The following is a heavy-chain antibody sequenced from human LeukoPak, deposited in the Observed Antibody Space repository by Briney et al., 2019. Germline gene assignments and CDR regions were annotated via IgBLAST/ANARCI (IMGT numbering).Heavy chain of an antibody. Sequence: ASVKVSCKASGYTFTAYYMHWVRQAPGQGLEWMGWINPNSCGTNYAQKFQGRVTMTRDTSISTAYMELSRLRSDDTAVYYCARAPYDYVWGSYPRDNSYYFDYWGQGTLVTVSS. J-gene: IGHJ4*02. CDR2: INPNSCGT. V-gene: IGHV1-2*02. CDR1: GYTFTAYY. CDR3: ARAPYDYVWGSYPRDNSYYFDY. D-gene: IGHD3-16*02.